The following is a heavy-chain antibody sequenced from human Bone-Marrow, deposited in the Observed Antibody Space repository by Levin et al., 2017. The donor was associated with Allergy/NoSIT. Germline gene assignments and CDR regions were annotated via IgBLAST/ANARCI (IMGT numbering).Heavy chain of an antibody. D-gene: IGHD3-9*01. CDR3: ARLLILTGAPDAFDI. CDR2: ISSSSSYI. J-gene: IGHJ3*02. Sequence: GESLKISCAASGFTFSSYSMNWVRQAPGKGLEWVSSISSSSSYIYYADSVKGRFTISRDNAKNSLYLQMNSLRAEDTAVYYCARLLILTGAPDAFDIWGQGTMVTVSS. V-gene: IGHV3-21*01. CDR1: GFTFSSYS.